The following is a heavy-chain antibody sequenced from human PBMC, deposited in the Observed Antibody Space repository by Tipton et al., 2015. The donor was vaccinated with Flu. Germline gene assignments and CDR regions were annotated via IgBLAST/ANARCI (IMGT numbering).Heavy chain of an antibody. D-gene: IGHD1-26*01. Sequence: TLSLTCTVSGGSISSSSYYWGWIHQPPGKGLEWIGSIYYSGSTYYNPSLKSRVTISVDTSKNQFSLKLSSVTAADTAVYYCSGTQGTFDIWGQGTMVTVSS. J-gene: IGHJ3*02. CDR1: GGSISSSSYY. CDR3: SGTQGTFDI. V-gene: IGHV4-39*07. CDR2: IYYSGST.